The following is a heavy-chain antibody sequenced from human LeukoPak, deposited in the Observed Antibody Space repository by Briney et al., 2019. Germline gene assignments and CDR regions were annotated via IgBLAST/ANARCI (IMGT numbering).Heavy chain of an antibody. CDR1: GFTFSSYS. CDR2: LSSISTTI. Sequence: GGSLRLSCAASGFTFSSYSMSWVRQAPGKGLEWVSFLSSISTTIYYADSVKGRFTISRDNAKNTLYLQMNSLRAEDTAVYYCARDITLTRGGRSDYWGHGTLVTVSA. D-gene: IGHD3-10*01. V-gene: IGHV3-48*04. J-gene: IGHJ4*01. CDR3: ARDITLTRGGRSDY.